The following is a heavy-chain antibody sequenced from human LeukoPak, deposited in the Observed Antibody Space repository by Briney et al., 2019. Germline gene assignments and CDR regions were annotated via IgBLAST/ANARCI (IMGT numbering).Heavy chain of an antibody. CDR3: ARVEYSGYAT. D-gene: IGHD5-12*01. Sequence: PSETLSLTCAVYGGSFSGYYWSWIRQPPGKGLEWIGEINHSGSTNYNPSLKSRVTISVDRSKNQFSLKLSSVTAADTAVYYCARVEYSGYATWGQGTLVTVSS. CDR1: GGSFSGYY. CDR2: INHSGST. J-gene: IGHJ5*02. V-gene: IGHV4-34*01.